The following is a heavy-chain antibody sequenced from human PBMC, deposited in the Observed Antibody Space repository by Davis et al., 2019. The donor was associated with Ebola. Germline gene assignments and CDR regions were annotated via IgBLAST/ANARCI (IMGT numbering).Heavy chain of an antibody. CDR3: ARGPVKTILRYYYYYYGMDV. Sequence: ASVKVSCKASGYTFTSYYMHWVRQAPGQGLEWMGIINPSGGSTSYAQKFQGRVTMTRDTSTSTVYMELSSLRSEDTAVYYCARGPVKTILRYYYYYYGMDVWGKGTTVTVSS. V-gene: IGHV1-46*01. J-gene: IGHJ6*04. CDR2: INPSGGST. CDR1: GYTFTSYY. D-gene: IGHD3-3*01.